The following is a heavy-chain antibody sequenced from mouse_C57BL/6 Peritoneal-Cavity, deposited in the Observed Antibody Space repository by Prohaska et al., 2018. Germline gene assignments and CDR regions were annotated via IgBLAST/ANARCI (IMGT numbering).Heavy chain of an antibody. D-gene: IGHD1-1*01. V-gene: IGHV1-72*01. CDR3: ATAVYYGSSTYAMDY. CDR2: IDPNSGGT. J-gene: IGHJ4*01. Sequence: QVQLQQPGAELVKPGASVKLSCKASGYTFTSFWMHWVKQRPGRGLEWIGRIDPNSGGTKYNEKFKSKATLTVDKPSSTAYMQLSSLTSEDSAVYYCATAVYYGSSTYAMDYWGQGTSVTVSS. CDR1: GYTFTSFW.